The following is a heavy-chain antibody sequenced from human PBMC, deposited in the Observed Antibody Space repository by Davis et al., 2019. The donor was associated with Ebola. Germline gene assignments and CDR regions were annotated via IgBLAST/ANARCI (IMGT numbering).Heavy chain of an antibody. CDR2: IYPGDSET. CDR3: ASRSGVGAPDAFDI. Sequence: GESLKISCKGSGYSFINYWIAWVRQIPGKGLEWMGFIYPGDSETRYSPSFQGQVTISADRSLTTAYLQWSSLKASDTAMYYCASRSGVGAPDAFDIWGQGTMVTVSS. J-gene: IGHJ3*02. CDR1: GYSFINYW. D-gene: IGHD1-26*01. V-gene: IGHV5-51*01.